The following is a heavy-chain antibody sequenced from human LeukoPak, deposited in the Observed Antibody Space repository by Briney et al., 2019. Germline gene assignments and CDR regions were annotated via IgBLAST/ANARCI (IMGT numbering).Heavy chain of an antibody. V-gene: IGHV3-66*01. D-gene: IGHD5-24*01. J-gene: IGHJ6*02. CDR1: GFTVSSNY. CDR2: IYSGGST. Sequence: GGSLRLSCAASGFTVSSNYMSWVRQAPGEGLEWVSVIYSGGSTYYADSVKGRFTISRDNSKNTLYLQMNSLRAEDTAVYYCARDQSEMATIRPYYYGMDVWGQGTTVTVSS. CDR3: ARDQSEMATIRPYYYGMDV.